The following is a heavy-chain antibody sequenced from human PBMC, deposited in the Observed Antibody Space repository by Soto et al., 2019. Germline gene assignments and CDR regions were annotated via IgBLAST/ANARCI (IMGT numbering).Heavy chain of an antibody. CDR1: GYTFTTYY. Sequence: ASVKVSCKASGYTFTTYYMHWVRQAPGQGLEWLGVINPGGGGTTYAQKFQGRLTMTRDTSTSTVYMELTSLRFEDTAVYYCARAGYCSGGNCFHGNSDSWGKGPLVTVPS. V-gene: IGHV1-46*01. D-gene: IGHD2-15*01. J-gene: IGHJ4*02. CDR3: ARAGYCSGGNCFHGNSDS. CDR2: INPGGGGT.